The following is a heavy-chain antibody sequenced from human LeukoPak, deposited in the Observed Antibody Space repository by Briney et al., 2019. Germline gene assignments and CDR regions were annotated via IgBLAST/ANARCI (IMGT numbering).Heavy chain of an antibody. D-gene: IGHD2-15*01. CDR3: ARHGDLGYCSGGSCLNWLDP. V-gene: IGHV5-51*01. Sequence: GESLKISCKGSGYSFTSYWIGWVRQMPGKGLEWMGIIYPGDSDTRYSPSFQGQVTISADKSISTAYLQWSSLKASDTAMYYCARHGDLGYCSGGSCLNWLDPWGQGTLVTVSS. CDR2: IYPGDSDT. CDR1: GYSFTSYW. J-gene: IGHJ5*02.